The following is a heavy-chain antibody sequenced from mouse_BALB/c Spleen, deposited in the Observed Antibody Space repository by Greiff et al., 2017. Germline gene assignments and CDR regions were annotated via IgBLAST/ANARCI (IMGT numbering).Heavy chain of an antibody. CDR3: ARLLLRPGWFAY. J-gene: IGHJ3*01. V-gene: IGHV2-9*02. Sequence: VQLVESGPGLVAPSQSLSITCTVSGFSLASYGVHWVRQPPGKGLEWLGVIWAGGSTNYNSALMSRLSISKDNSKSQVFLKMNSLQTDDTAMYYCARLLLRPGWFAYWGQGTLVTVSA. CDR1: GFSLASYG. D-gene: IGHD1-1*01. CDR2: IWAGGST.